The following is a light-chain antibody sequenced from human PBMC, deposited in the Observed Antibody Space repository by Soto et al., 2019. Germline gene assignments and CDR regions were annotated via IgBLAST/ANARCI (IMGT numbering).Light chain of an antibody. CDR1: GSDIAGYNY. CDR2: QVT. J-gene: IGLJ1*01. V-gene: IGLV2-14*01. Sequence: QSVLAQPASVSGSPGQSITISCTGTGSDIAGYNYVSWFQQHPGKAPKLMMYQVTIRPSGVSNRFSGAKSGNTASLTISGLQAEDEAEYYCRSFTSTTSLYVFGTGTKLTVL. CDR3: RSFTSTTSLYV.